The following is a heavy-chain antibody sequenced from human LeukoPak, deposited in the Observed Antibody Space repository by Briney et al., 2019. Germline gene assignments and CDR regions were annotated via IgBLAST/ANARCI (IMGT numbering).Heavy chain of an antibody. Sequence: SETLSLTCAVYGGSFSDYYWSWIRQPPGKGLEWIGEINHSGSTNYNPSLKSRDTISVDTSKNHFSLKLSSLTAADTAVYYCARGQGGTMVRGVIINYFDYWGQGTLVTVSS. CDR1: GGSFSDYY. CDR2: INHSGST. V-gene: IGHV4-34*01. D-gene: IGHD3-10*01. CDR3: ARGQGGTMVRGVIINYFDY. J-gene: IGHJ4*02.